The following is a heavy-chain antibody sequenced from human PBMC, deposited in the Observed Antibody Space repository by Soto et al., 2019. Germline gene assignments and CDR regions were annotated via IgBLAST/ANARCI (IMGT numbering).Heavy chain of an antibody. CDR2: TSYDGSNK. CDR1: GFTFRSYV. J-gene: IGHJ4*02. V-gene: IGHV3-33*05. D-gene: IGHD3-16*01. Sequence: QVQLVESGGGVVQPGTSLRLSCVGSGFTFRSYVIHWVLQAPGKGLEWVALTSYDGSNKDYGDSVKGRFTISRDNSRNTVELQMYSLRREDTALYYCARGGTTGGLDVWGQGTLVSVSS. CDR3: ARGGTTGGLDV.